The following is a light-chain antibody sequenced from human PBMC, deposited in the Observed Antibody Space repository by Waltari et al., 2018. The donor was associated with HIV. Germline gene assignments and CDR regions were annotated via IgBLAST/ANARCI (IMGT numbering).Light chain of an antibody. CDR2: AAS. Sequence: AIQMTQSPSSLSASVGDRVTITCRASQCIGNDLGWYQQKSGRAPKVLIYAASSLQSGVPSRFSGSRSGTDFTLTISSLQPEDSATYYCLQDGSFPLTFGPGTKVDV. CDR1: QCIGND. V-gene: IGKV1-6*01. J-gene: IGKJ3*01. CDR3: LQDGSFPLT.